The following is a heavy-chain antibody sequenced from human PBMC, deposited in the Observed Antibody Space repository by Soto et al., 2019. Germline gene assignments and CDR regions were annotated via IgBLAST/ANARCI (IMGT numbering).Heavy chain of an antibody. D-gene: IGHD1-20*01. CDR3: VVWVCGCYCYY. Sequence: EVPLLESGGGLVQPGGSLRLSCAASGFTFSSYAMRWVRQAPVKGLEWVSAISGSGDSTYYGDSVKGRFTISRDNSMYTLCLQLSCLVAEDSAVYDCVVWVCGCYCYYWVQGSL. CDR1: GFTFSSYA. V-gene: IGHV3-23*01. J-gene: IGHJ4*02. CDR2: ISGSGDST.